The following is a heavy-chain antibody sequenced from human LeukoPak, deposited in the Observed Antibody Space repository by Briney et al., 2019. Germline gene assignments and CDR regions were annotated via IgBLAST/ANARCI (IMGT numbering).Heavy chain of an antibody. CDR1: GFTFSNYN. D-gene: IGHD4-11*01. J-gene: IGHJ6*02. Sequence: GGSLRLSCAASGFTFSNYNMNWVRHAPGKGLEWVSSISTSGSYIYYADSVKRRFTLSRDNAKNSLYLQMNSLRAEDTAVYYCAPGGLPPNYHYCMDVWGQGTTVTVSS. CDR2: ISTSGSYI. CDR3: APGGLPPNYHYCMDV. V-gene: IGHV3-21*01.